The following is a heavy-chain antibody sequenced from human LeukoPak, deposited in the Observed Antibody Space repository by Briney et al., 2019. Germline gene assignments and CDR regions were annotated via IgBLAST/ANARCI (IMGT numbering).Heavy chain of an antibody. CDR3: ARARWTSTVTTYYLDY. CDR2: INAGNGKT. D-gene: IGHD4-17*01. V-gene: IGHV1-3*01. J-gene: IGHJ4*02. Sequence: GASVKVSCKASGYSFSDYAVQWVRQAPGQRLEWMGWINAGNGKTKYPQKFQDRVTITRDTSATTAYLDLSSLRSEDTAVYYCARARWTSTVTTYYLDYWGQGTLVTVSS. CDR1: GYSFSDYA.